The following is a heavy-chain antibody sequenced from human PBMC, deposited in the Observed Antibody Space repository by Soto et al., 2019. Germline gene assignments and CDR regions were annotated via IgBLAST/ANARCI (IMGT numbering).Heavy chain of an antibody. CDR2: ISAYNGNT. V-gene: IGHV1-18*01. D-gene: IGHD1-1*01. CDR1: GYTFTTYG. Sequence: QVQLVQSGAEVKKPGASVKVSCKASGYTFTTYGINWVRQAPGQGLEWMGWISAYNGNTNYAQKLQGRVTMTTDTSTSTAYMELRSRRSDDTAVYYCARGFVGTTFAYYYGMDVWGQGTTVTVSS. CDR3: ARGFVGTTFAYYYGMDV. J-gene: IGHJ6*02.